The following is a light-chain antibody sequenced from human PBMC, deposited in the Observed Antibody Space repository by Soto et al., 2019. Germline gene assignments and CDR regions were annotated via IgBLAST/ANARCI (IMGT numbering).Light chain of an antibody. CDR2: DAS. J-gene: IGKJ2*01. CDR3: QQYKSPPYT. CDR1: QSISTL. Sequence: DIQMTQSPSTLSASVGDRVTITCRASQSISTLLAWYQQKPGKAPKPLIYDASSLENGDPARFSGSGSGTEFTLAISSLQSDDFATYDCQQYKSPPYTFGQGTRMEIK. V-gene: IGKV1-5*01.